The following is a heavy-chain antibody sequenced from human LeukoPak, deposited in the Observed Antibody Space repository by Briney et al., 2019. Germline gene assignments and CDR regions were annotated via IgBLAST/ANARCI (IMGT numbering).Heavy chain of an antibody. J-gene: IGHJ3*02. CDR3: ASLGGLYESTAFSQVDDFDI. V-gene: IGHV4-59*01. CDR1: GGSISDYF. CDR2: IHYSGNT. Sequence: AESLSLTCTVSGGSISDYFWTWIPRPPGRGLEWIGYIHYSGNTNYNPSLRGRLTMSGDTSENQFSLNLTSVTTAETAVYYCASLGGLYESTAFSQVDDFDIWGQGTMVGVCS. D-gene: IGHD3-22*01.